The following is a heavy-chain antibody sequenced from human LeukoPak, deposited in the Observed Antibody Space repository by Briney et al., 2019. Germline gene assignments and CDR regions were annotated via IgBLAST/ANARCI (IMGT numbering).Heavy chain of an antibody. D-gene: IGHD5-18*01. CDR2: INHSGNT. Sequence: GSLRLSCAASGFTFRSYEMNWIRQPPGKGLEWIGEINHSGNTIYNPSLKSRVTISVDTSKNQFSLRLSSVTAADTTVYYCARGLRRYSKAFPFDYWGQGTLVTVSS. CDR3: ARGLRRYSKAFPFDY. V-gene: IGHV4-34*01. J-gene: IGHJ4*02. CDR1: GFTFRSYE.